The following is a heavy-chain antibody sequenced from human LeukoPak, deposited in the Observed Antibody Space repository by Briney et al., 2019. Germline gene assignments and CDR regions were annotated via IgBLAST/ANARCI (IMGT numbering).Heavy chain of an antibody. CDR1: GFTFSSYS. D-gene: IGHD3-3*01. Sequence: PGGSLRLSCAASGFTFSSYSMNWVRQAPGKGLEWVSYISSSSSTIYYADSVKGRLTISGDNAKNSLYLQMNSLRDEDTAVYYCARVAADFWSGYYGMDVWGQGTTVTVSS. CDR3: ARVAADFWSGYYGMDV. CDR2: ISSSSSTI. V-gene: IGHV3-48*02. J-gene: IGHJ6*02.